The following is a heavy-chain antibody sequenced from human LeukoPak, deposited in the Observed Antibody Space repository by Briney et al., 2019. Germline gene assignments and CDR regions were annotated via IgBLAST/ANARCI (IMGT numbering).Heavy chain of an antibody. D-gene: IGHD4-17*01. CDR1: GVSISSSNSY. J-gene: IGHJ6*03. CDR2: IYYSGNT. CDR3: VRTLRVPLYYYYMDV. Sequence: ASETLSLTCTVSGVSISSSNSYWGWIRQPPGKGLEWIGSIYYSGNTYYNASLKSQVSISIDTSKNQFSLRLTSVTAADTAVYYCVRTLRVPLYYYYMDVWGKGTTVTVSS. V-gene: IGHV4-39*01.